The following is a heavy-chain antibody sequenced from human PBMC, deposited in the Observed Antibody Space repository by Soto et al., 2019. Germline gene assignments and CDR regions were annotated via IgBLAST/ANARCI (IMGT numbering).Heavy chain of an antibody. CDR3: ARCYCSAGSCFTCWHFDL. CDR2: ISADNGDT. Sequence: QVQVVQSGPEVKKPGASVKVACKASGYTFTTFGMSWVRQAPGQGLEWMGWISADNGDTNSAQKFQDRVTMTTDTSTNTAYMELRSLTSDDTAVYYCARCYCSAGSCFTCWHFDLWGRGTLVTVSS. V-gene: IGHV1-18*01. CDR1: GYTFTTFG. J-gene: IGHJ2*01. D-gene: IGHD2-15*01.